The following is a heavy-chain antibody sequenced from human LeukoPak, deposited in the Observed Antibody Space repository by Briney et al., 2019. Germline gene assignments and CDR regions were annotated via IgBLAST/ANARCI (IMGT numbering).Heavy chain of an antibody. CDR2: ISGSGGST. D-gene: IGHD6-19*01. V-gene: IGHV3-23*01. CDR1: GFTFSSYA. Sequence: GGFLRLSCAASGFTFSSYAMSWVRQAPGKGLEWVSAISGSGGSTYYADSVKGRFTISRDNSKNTLYLQMNSLRAEDTAVYYCAKEKQGGQWLVLYYFDYWGQGTLVTVSS. CDR3: AKEKQGGQWLVLYYFDY. J-gene: IGHJ4*02.